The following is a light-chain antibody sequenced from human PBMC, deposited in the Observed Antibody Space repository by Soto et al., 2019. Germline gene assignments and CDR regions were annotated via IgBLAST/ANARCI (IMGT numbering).Light chain of an antibody. J-gene: IGKJ1*01. CDR2: GAS. CDR1: QSVSSN. CDR3: QQYNNWWT. V-gene: IGKV3-15*01. Sequence: EIVMPQSPATLSVSPGERATLSCRASQSVSSNFAWYQQKPGQAPRLLIYGASTRATGIPARFSGSGSGTEFTFTISSLQSEDFAVYYCQQYNNWWTFGQGTKVDI.